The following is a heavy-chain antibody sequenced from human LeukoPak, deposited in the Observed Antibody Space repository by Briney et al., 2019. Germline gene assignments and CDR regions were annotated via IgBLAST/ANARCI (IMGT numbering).Heavy chain of an antibody. J-gene: IGHJ4*02. CDR1: GFTFSHYA. V-gene: IGHV3-30-3*01. D-gene: IGHD4-17*01. CDR3: AREDYGEYYFDY. CDR2: ISYDGSNK. Sequence: PGRSLRLSCAASGFTFSHYAMHWVRQAPGKGLEWVAVISYDGSNKYYADSVKGPFTISRDNSKNTLYLQMNSLRAEDTAVYCCAREDYGEYYFDYWGQGTLVTVSS.